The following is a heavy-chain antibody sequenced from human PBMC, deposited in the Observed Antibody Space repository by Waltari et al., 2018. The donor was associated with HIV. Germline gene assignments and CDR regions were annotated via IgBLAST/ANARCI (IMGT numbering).Heavy chain of an antibody. V-gene: IGHV3-7*01. J-gene: IGHJ4*02. Sequence: EVRLVQSGGGLVQPGGSLRLACEGSGFNFATYWMTWVRQVPGGGLEWVANIKLDGSETNLLDSVRGRFTISRDNAKDSVFLQMNRLSVDDTAIYYCARDSYGGDFWGQGTLVTVSS. CDR1: GFNFATYW. D-gene: IGHD4-17*01. CDR2: IKLDGSET. CDR3: ARDSYGGDF.